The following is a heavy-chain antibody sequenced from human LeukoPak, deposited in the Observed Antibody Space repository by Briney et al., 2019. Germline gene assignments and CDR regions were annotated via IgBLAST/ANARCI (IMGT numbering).Heavy chain of an antibody. J-gene: IGHJ4*02. CDR1: GGSISSGGYY. CDR2: IYYSGST. Sequence: SQALSLTCTVSGGSISSGGYYWSWIRQHPGKGLEWIGYIYYSGSTQYNPSLKSRITISVDTSKNQFSLKLSSVTAADTAIYYCARDGGYGSGTYQFDYWGQGTLVTVSS. CDR3: ARDGGYGSGTYQFDY. V-gene: IGHV4-31*03. D-gene: IGHD3-10*01.